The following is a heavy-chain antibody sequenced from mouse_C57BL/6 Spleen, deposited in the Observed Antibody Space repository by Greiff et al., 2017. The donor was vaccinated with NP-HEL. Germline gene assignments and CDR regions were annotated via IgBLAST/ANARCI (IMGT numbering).Heavy chain of an antibody. D-gene: IGHD1-2*01. Sequence: QVQLQQSGPELVKPGASVKISCKASGYAFSSSWMNWVKQRPGKGLEWIGRIYPGDGDTNYNGKFKGKATLTADKSSSTAYMQLSSLTSEDSAVYFCAVRPFAYWGQGTTLTVSS. J-gene: IGHJ2*01. V-gene: IGHV1-82*01. CDR2: IYPGDGDT. CDR1: GYAFSSSW. CDR3: AVRPFAY.